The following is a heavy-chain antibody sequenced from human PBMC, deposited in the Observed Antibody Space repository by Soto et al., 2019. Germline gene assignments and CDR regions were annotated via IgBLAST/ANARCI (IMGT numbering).Heavy chain of an antibody. CDR2: IWYDGSNK. V-gene: IGHV3-33*01. Sequence: TGGSLRLSCAASGFTFSSYGMHWVRQAPGKGLEWVAVIWYDGSNKYYADSVKGRFTISRDNSKNTLYLQMNSLRAEDTAVYYCAREYSSGWYDGVSGYWGQGTLVTVSS. J-gene: IGHJ4*02. D-gene: IGHD6-19*01. CDR3: AREYSSGWYDGVSGY. CDR1: GFTFSSYG.